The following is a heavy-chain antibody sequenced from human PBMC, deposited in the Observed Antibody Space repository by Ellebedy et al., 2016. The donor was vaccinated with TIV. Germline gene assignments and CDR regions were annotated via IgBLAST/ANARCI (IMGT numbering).Heavy chain of an antibody. CDR3: ARIRSSSWPLTNDY. J-gene: IGHJ4*02. Sequence: SGPTLVKPTETLTLTCTVSGFSLSNARMGVSWIRQPPGKALEWLAHIFSNDEKSYSTSLKSRLTISKDTSKSQVVLTMTNMDPVDTATYYCARIRSSSWPLTNDYWGQGTLVTVSS. CDR2: IFSNDEK. CDR1: GFSLSNARMG. V-gene: IGHV2-26*01. D-gene: IGHD6-13*01.